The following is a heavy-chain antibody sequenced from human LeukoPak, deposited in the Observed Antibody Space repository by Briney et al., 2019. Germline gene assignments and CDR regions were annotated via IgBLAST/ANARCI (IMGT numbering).Heavy chain of an antibody. CDR1: GLIFSDAW. J-gene: IGHJ4*02. D-gene: IGHD6-13*01. CDR2: IANKINSERK. V-gene: IGHV3-15*04. CDR3: TTENLGAASFDS. Sequence: GGSLRLSCAASGLIFSDAWMGWVRQAPGKGLEWVGRIANKINSERKDYAAPVRGRFSISRDDSENTLYLQMNGLQTEDTGVYYCTTENLGAASFDSWGQGTLVTVSS.